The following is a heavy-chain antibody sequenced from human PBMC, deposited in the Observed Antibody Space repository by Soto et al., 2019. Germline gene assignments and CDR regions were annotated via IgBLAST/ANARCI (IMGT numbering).Heavy chain of an antibody. CDR3: ARELWKRECSGVSWDFGYFDY. Sequence: GGSLRLSCAASGFTLSDYYMSWIRQAPGKGLEWVSDISTSSTYTNYADSVKGRFTISRDNAKNSLYLQMNSLRAEDTVVYYWARELWKRECSGVSWDFGYFDYWGQGTLVTVSS. CDR1: GFTLSDYY. J-gene: IGHJ4*02. CDR2: ISTSSTYT. V-gene: IGHV3-11*06. D-gene: IGHD2-15*01.